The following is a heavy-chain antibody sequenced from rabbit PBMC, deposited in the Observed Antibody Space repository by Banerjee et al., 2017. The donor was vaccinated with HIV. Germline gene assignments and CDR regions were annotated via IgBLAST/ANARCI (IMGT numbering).Heavy chain of an antibody. D-gene: IGHD1-1*01. CDR2: TYIGDGST. J-gene: IGHJ4*01. CDR1: GFSFSSSYW. Sequence: QEQLKESGGGLVQPGGSLKLSCTASGFSFSSSYWLCWVRQVPGKGLEWIGCTYIGDGSTYYASWAKGRFTISQTSSTTVTLQMTSLTAAGTATYFCARGALYATGSGYYPAYFNLWGPGTLVTV. V-gene: IGHV1S45*01. CDR3: ARGALYATGSGYYPAYFNL.